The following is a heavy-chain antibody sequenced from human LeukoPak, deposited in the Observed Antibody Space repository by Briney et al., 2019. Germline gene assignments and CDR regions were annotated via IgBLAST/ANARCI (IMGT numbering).Heavy chain of an antibody. CDR2: IYHSGST. V-gene: IGHV4-59*01. CDR1: GGSISSYY. CDR3: ARAAIRGVGSMDV. J-gene: IGHJ6*02. Sequence: PSETLSLTCRVSGGSISSYYWSWIRQPPGKGPEWIGYIYHSGSTKYNPSLKSRVTMSADTSKNQFSLKVTSVTAADTAVYYCARAAIRGVGSMDVWGQGTTVTVSS. D-gene: IGHD2-8*02.